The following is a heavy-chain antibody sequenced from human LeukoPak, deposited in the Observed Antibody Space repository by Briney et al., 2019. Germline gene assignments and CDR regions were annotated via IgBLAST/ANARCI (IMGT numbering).Heavy chain of an antibody. Sequence: GGSLRLSCAASGFTFSSYAMHWVRQAPGKGLEWVAVISYDGSNKYYADSVKGRFTISRDNSKNTLYLQMNSLRAEDTAVYYCASIPRYVRIPCWGQGTLVTVSS. J-gene: IGHJ4*02. V-gene: IGHV3-30-3*01. CDR2: ISYDGSNK. CDR3: ASIPRYVRIPC. CDR1: GFTFSSYA. D-gene: IGHD1-14*01.